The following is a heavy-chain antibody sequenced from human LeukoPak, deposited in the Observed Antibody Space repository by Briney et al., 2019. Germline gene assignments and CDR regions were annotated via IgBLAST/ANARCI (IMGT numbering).Heavy chain of an antibody. D-gene: IGHD3-22*01. J-gene: IGHJ4*02. V-gene: IGHV3-23*01. CDR3: ARDLSMYYDSSGCLAAPNDY. Sequence: GGTLRLSCAASGFTFSSSGMSWVRQAPGKGLEWVSTISASGDNTYYADSVKGRFTISRDNSKKKLYLQMNSLRAEDTAVYYCARDLSMYYDSSGCLAAPNDYWGQGTLVTVSS. CDR1: GFTFSSSG. CDR2: ISASGDNT.